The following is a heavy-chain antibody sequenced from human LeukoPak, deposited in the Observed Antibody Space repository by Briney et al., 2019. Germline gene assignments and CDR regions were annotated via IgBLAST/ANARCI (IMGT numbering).Heavy chain of an antibody. V-gene: IGHV4-34*01. CDR1: GGSFSDYY. Sequence: SETLSLTCAVYGGSFSDYYWSWIRQPPGKGLEWIGEINHSGSTNYNPSLKSRVTISVDTSKNQFSLKLSSVTAADTAVYYCARRGLGGLVPALKSKRKAFDIWGQGTMVTVSS. J-gene: IGHJ3*02. CDR2: INHSGST. D-gene: IGHD2-2*01. CDR3: ARRGLGGLVPALKSKRKAFDI.